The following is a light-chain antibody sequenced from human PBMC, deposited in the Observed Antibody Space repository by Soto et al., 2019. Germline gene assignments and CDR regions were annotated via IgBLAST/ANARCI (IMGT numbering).Light chain of an antibody. CDR3: EQDNNWPAWK. J-gene: IGKJ1*01. Sequence: EIVMTQSPATLSVSPGERATLSCRASQSVSSNLAWYQQKPGQAPRLLIYGASTRATGIPARFCRSGSGTEFKLTISGLQAVDVVVYYDEQDNNWPAWKVGQGTKVDSK. V-gene: IGKV3-15*01. CDR2: GAS. CDR1: QSVSSN.